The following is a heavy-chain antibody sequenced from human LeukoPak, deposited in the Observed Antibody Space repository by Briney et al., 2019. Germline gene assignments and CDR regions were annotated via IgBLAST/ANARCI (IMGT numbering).Heavy chain of an antibody. Sequence: SETLSLTCAVSGGSISSGGYSWSWIRQPPGKGLEWIGYIYHSGSTYYNPSPKSRVTISVERSQNKFSLKPSSVTAADTVVYYCARGGGYNRFDYWGQGTLVTVSS. V-gene: IGHV4-30-2*01. D-gene: IGHD5-24*01. CDR3: ARGGGYNRFDY. J-gene: IGHJ4*02. CDR1: GGSISSGGYS. CDR2: IYHSGST.